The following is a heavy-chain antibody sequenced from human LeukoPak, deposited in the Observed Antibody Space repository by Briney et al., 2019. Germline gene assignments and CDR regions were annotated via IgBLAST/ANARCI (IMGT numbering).Heavy chain of an antibody. V-gene: IGHV7-4-1*02. J-gene: IGHJ4*02. D-gene: IGHD5-18*01. CDR1: GYTFNTYA. CDR3: ARGYSYASPSEAYYFDY. CDR2: INTKTGNP. Sequence: GASVKVSCKASGYTFNTYAMNWVRQAPGQGLEWMGWINTKTGNPTYAQGFTGRVVFSLDTSVSTAYLQISSLKAEDTAVYYCARGYSYASPSEAYYFDYWGQGTLVTVSS.